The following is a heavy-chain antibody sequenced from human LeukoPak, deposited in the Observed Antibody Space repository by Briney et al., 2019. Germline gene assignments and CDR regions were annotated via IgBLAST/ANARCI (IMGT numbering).Heavy chain of an antibody. Sequence: GGSLRLSCAASGFTFSSYAMSWVRQAPGKGLEWVSAISGSGGSTYYADSVKGRFTISRENAKNSLYLQMSSLRAGDTAVYYCAREDASGLDYWGQGTLVTVSS. J-gene: IGHJ4*02. V-gene: IGHV3-23*01. CDR1: GFTFSSYA. D-gene: IGHD1-26*01. CDR3: AREDASGLDY. CDR2: ISGSGGST.